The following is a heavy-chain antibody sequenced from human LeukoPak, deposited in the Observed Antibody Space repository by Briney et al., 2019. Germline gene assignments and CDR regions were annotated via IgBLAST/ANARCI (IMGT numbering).Heavy chain of an antibody. CDR3: ARAVEMATISFGY. D-gene: IGHD5-24*01. J-gene: IGHJ4*02. CDR1: GFTFSSYS. Sequence: GGSLRLSCAASGFTFSSYSMNWVRQAPGKGLEWVAIIKHDGSEKYYVDSVKGRFTISRDNAKNSLYLQMNSLRAEDTAVYYCARAVEMATISFGYWGQGTLVTVSS. V-gene: IGHV3-7*01. CDR2: IKHDGSEK.